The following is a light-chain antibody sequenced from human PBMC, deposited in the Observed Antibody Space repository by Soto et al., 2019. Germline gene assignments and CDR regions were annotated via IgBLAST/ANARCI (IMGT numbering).Light chain of an antibody. CDR1: RSNIGSNT. CDR2: SNN. V-gene: IGLV1-44*01. CDR3: SAWDYSLDGWV. Sequence: QSVLTQPPSASGTPGQRVTISCAASRSNIGSNTANWYQLLPGTAPKLLIYSNNQRPSGGPDRFSGSKSGTSASLAISGPQSEDEADYYCSAWDYSLDGWVFGGGTKLTVL. J-gene: IGLJ3*02.